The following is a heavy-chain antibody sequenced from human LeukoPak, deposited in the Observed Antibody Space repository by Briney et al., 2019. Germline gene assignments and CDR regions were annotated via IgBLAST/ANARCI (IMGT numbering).Heavy chain of an antibody. CDR1: GYTFNTYG. V-gene: IGHV1-18*01. Sequence: GASVKVSCKASGYTFNTYGITRVRQAPGQGLEWMGWISAYNGNTNYAQKLQGRVTMTTDTSTSTAYMELRSLRFDDTAVYYCARSRRRGTTPLFLEMATIEEIDYWGQGTLVTVSS. CDR3: ARSRRRGTTPLFLEMATIEEIDY. J-gene: IGHJ4*02. CDR2: ISAYNGNT. D-gene: IGHD5-24*01.